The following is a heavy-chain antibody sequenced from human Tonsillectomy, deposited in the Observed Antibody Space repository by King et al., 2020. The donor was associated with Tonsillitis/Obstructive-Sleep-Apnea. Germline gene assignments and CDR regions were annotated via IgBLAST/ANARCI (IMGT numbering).Heavy chain of an antibody. V-gene: IGHV3-74*01. CDR2: INRDGSST. CDR1: GFTFSNYW. Sequence: VQLVESGGGLVQPGGSLRLSCAASGFTFSNYWMHWVRQVPGKGLVWVSRINRDGSSTTYAGSVKGRFTISRDNAKNTLYMQMYSLRAEDTALYYCAREPYYCGMDVWGQGTTVTVSS. J-gene: IGHJ6*02. CDR3: AREPYYCGMDV.